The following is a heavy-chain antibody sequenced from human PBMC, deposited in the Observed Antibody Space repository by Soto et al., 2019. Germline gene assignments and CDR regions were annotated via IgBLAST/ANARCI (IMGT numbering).Heavy chain of an antibody. CDR3: ASLVEMAAIAWYFGL. CDR1: GGSISSGGHY. CDR2: ISYTGST. J-gene: IGHJ2*01. Sequence: QVQLQESGPGLVKPSQTLSLICTVSGGSISSGGHYWSWIRQFPGNDLEWIGFISYTGSTYYNPSLQSRVTMSADSAKNQFFLWLSCVTAADTAVYYCASLVEMAAIAWYFGLWGRGTLVTVSS. V-gene: IGHV4-31*03. D-gene: IGHD2-21*02.